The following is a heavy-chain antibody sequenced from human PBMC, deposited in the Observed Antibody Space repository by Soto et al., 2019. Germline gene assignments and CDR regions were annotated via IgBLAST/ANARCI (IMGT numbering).Heavy chain of an antibody. V-gene: IGHV3-23*01. CDR2: ISGSGGTT. CDR3: AKDQAAGGTISRYVQY. CDR1: GFSFSTYA. J-gene: IGHJ1*01. Sequence: EVQLLESGGGLVQPEGSLRLSCAASGFSFSTYAMSWVRQAPGKGLEWVSGISGSGGTTYYADSVKGRFTISRDNSKKTLYLQVNSLRAEDTAVYYCAKDQAAGGTISRYVQYWGQGTLVTVSS. D-gene: IGHD6-13*01.